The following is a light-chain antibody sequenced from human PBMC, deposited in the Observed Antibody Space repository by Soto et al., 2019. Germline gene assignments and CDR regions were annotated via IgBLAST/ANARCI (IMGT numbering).Light chain of an antibody. J-gene: IGKJ1*01. CDR3: QQYGDSPWT. V-gene: IGKV3-20*01. Sequence: EIVLTQSPATVSLSPGERATLSCWASQSLSGYLAWYQRKPGQAPRLLIYGASSRATGIPDRFSGSGSGTDFTLTISRLEPEDFAVYYCQQYGDSPWTFGQGTTGDIK. CDR2: GAS. CDR1: QSLSGY.